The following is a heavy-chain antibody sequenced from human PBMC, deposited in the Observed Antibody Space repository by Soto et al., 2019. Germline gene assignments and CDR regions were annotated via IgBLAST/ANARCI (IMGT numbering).Heavy chain of an antibody. Sequence: QVQLQESGPGLVKPSQTLSLTCTVSGGSISSGGYYWSWIRQHPGKGLEWIGYIYYSGSTYYNPSLKSRFIISVDTSNKQFTLKLSSVPAADTGVYYCPAEIGFGRHFDYWRQGTLVTESS. CDR2: IYYSGST. D-gene: IGHD3-3*01. J-gene: IGHJ4*02. V-gene: IGHV4-31*03. CDR3: PAEIGFGRHFDY. CDR1: GGSISSGGYY.